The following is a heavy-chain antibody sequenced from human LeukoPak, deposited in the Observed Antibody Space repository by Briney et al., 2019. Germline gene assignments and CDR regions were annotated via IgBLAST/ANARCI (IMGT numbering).Heavy chain of an antibody. CDR2: IVVGSGNT. V-gene: IGHV1-58*02. CDR3: AAAPSSSSLFGYYYYYYMDV. CDR1: GFTFTSSA. Sequence: SVKVSCKASGFTFTSSAMQWVRQARGQRLEWIGWIVVGSGNTNYAQKFQERVTITRDMSTSTAYMELSSLRSEDTAVYYCAAAPSSSSLFGYYYYYYMDVWGKGTTVTVSS. J-gene: IGHJ6*03. D-gene: IGHD6-6*01.